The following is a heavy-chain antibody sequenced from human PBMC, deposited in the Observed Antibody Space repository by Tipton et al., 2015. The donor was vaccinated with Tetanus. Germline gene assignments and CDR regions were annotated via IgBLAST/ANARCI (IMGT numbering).Heavy chain of an antibody. CDR2: IYYSGST. D-gene: IGHD2/OR15-2a*01. CDR3: ACNGPLLNWFDP. V-gene: IGHV4-59*01. CDR1: GGSISSYY. Sequence: LRLSCTVSGGSISSYYWSWIRQPPGKGLEWIGYIYYSGSTNYNPSLKSRVTISVDTSKNQFSLKLSSVTAADTAVYYCACNGPLLNWFDPWGQGTLVTVSS. J-gene: IGHJ5*02.